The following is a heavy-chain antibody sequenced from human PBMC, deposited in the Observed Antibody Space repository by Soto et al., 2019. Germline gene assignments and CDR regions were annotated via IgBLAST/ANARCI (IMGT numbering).Heavy chain of an antibody. Sequence: EVHLVESGGGLVQTGGSLRLSCAIFESTVSRDWMNWVRQAPGKGLEWVAHINQDGSEKYYVDSVKGRFTISRDNAKKSLYLQMNSLRPADTAMYYGSGGVGDAFWGQGTLVTVSS. J-gene: IGHJ4*02. D-gene: IGHD1-26*01. CDR1: ESTVSRDW. CDR3: SGGVGDAF. CDR2: INQDGSEK. V-gene: IGHV3-7*04.